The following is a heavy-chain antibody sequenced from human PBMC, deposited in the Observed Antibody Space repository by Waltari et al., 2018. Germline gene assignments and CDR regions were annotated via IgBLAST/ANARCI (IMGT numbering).Heavy chain of an antibody. J-gene: IGHJ4*02. CDR1: GGSISSYY. Sequence: QVQLQESGPGLVKPSETLSLTCTVSGGSISSYYWSWIRQPPGKGLEWIGYIYYSGGTNNNPPLKSRVTISVDTSKNQFSLKLSSVTAADTAVYYCARGMAYCGGSCYGIFDYWGQGTLVTVSS. CDR2: IYYSGGT. D-gene: IGHD2-21*02. V-gene: IGHV4-59*01. CDR3: ARGMAYCGGSCYGIFDY.